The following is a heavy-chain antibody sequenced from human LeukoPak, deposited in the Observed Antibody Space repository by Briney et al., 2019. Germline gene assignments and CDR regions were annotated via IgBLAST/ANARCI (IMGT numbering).Heavy chain of an antibody. CDR3: ARDPKRSTAVAGNTAFDI. V-gene: IGHV3-21*01. Sequence: GGSLRLSCAASGFTFSSYSMNWVRQAPGKGLEWVSSISSSSSYIYYADSVKGRFTISRDNAKNSLYLQMNSLRAEDTAVYYCARDPKRSTAVAGNTAFDIWGQGTMVTVSS. J-gene: IGHJ3*02. CDR2: ISSSSSYI. CDR1: GFTFSSYS. D-gene: IGHD6-19*01.